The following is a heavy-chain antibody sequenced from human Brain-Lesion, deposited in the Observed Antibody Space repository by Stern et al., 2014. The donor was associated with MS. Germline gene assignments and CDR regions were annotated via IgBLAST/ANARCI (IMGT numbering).Heavy chain of an antibody. CDR3: ARGRVVPGFQYYATDV. CDR1: GGSISSGGYY. J-gene: IGHJ6*02. D-gene: IGHD2-2*01. Sequence: QVQLGQSGPGLVKPSQTLSLSCTVSGGSISSGGYYWSWIRQPAGKGLEWIGRIFNSGSTSYNPSLQSRVTISIDTSQNPFSPSVNSMTAADTAVYYCARGRVVPGFQYYATDVWGQGTTVIVSS. V-gene: IGHV4-61*02. CDR2: IFNSGST.